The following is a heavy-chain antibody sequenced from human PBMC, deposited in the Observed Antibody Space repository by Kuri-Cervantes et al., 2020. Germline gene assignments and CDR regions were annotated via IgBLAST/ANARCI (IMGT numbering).Heavy chain of an antibody. CDR3: AKDRGGNIRGFYSIDH. CDR1: GFTFDDYA. D-gene: IGHD4-23*01. J-gene: IGHJ4*02. CDR2: ISWNSGTI. V-gene: IGHV3-9*01. Sequence: SLKISCAASGFTFDDYAMHWVRQVPGRGLEWVSGISWNSGTIGYADSVKGRFTISGDNAKNSLYLQMNSLRAEDTALYYCAKDRGGNIRGFYSIDHWGQGTLVTVSS.